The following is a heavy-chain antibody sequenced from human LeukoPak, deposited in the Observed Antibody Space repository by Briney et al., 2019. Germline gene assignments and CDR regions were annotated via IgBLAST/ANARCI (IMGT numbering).Heavy chain of an antibody. CDR3: ARDPYCSGGSCYYSSYAFDI. CDR2: INPNSGGT. Sequence: AASVKVSCKASGYTFTGYYMHWVRQAPGQGLEWMGWINPNSGGTNYAQKFQGRVTMTRDTSISTAYMELSRLRSDDTAVYYCARDPYCSGGSCYYSSYAFDIWGQGTMVTVSS. CDR1: GYTFTGYY. J-gene: IGHJ3*02. D-gene: IGHD2-15*01. V-gene: IGHV1-2*02.